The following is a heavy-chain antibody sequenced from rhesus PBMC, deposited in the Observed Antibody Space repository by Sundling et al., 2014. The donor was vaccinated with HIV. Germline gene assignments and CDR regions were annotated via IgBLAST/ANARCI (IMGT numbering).Heavy chain of an antibody. V-gene: IGHV4-106*01. D-gene: IGHD3-40*01. CDR1: GGSIRDNFY. J-gene: IGHJ4*01. Sequence: QVQLQESGPGLVKPSETLSLTCAVSGGSIRDNFYWTWIRQSPGTGLEWIGYIYANGRSTYYSPSLKSRVTLSTDTSKNQFSLKLSYVTAADSAVYYCARGAHETGNFDYWGQGVLVTVSS. CDR3: ARGAHETGNFDY. CDR2: IYANGRST.